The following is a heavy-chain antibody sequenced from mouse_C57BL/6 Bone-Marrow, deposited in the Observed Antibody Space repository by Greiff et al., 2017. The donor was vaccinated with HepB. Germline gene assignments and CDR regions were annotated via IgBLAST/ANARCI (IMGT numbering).Heavy chain of an antibody. CDR2: ISSGGDYI. CDR1: GFTFSSYA. J-gene: IGHJ1*03. CDR3: TRDRRDGSSYWYFDV. D-gene: IGHD1-1*01. Sequence: DVMLVESGEGLVKPGGSLKLSCAASGFTFSSYAMSWVRQTPEKRLEWVAYISSGGDYIYYADTVKGRFTISRDNARNTLYLQMSSLKSEDTAMYYCTRDRRDGSSYWYFDVWGTGTTVTVSS. V-gene: IGHV5-9-1*02.